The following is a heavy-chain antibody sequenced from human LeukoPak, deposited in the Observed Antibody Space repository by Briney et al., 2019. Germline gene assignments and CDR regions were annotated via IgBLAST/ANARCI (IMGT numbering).Heavy chain of an antibody. CDR2: IYHTGNT. Sequence: PSETLSLTCAVSGVSITSGHLWSWVRQSPGKGPEWIGEIYHTGNTKYNPSLKRQITILVDKSKNQFSLELTPVTAADTAVYYCARGIRTVSSLYVPLDYWGQGTLVTVSS. V-gene: IGHV4-4*02. D-gene: IGHD6-13*01. J-gene: IGHJ4*02. CDR1: GVSITSGHL. CDR3: ARGIRTVSSLYVPLDY.